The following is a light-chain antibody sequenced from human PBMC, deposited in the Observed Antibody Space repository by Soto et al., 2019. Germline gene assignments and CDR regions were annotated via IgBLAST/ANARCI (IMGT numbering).Light chain of an antibody. Sequence: QSALTQPASVSGSPGQSITISCTGTSSDVGGYNYDSWCQQHPGKAPKLMIYEVSSRPSGISNRFSGSKSGNTASLTISGLQAEDEADYYCSSYTSSNFGVFGEGTKATVL. CDR3: SSYTSSNFGV. CDR2: EVS. V-gene: IGLV2-14*01. CDR1: SSDVGGYNY. J-gene: IGLJ3*02.